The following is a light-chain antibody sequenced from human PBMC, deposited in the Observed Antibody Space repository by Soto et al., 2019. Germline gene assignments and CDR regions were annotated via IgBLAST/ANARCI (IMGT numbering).Light chain of an antibody. CDR3: QQYDSYPFT. V-gene: IGKV1-16*02. Sequence: DIQMTQSPSSLSASVGDRVTITCRASQGIRNYLAWFQQKPGQAPKSLIFAASNLQSGVPLKFSGSGSGTEFTLTISSLQPADSATYYCQQYDSYPFTFGQGTRLEIK. CDR1: QGIRNY. CDR2: AAS. J-gene: IGKJ5*01.